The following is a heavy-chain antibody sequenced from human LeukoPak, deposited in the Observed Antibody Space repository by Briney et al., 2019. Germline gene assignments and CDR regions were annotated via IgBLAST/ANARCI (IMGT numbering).Heavy chain of an antibody. CDR2: ISSSSSTI. CDR1: GFTFSSYS. J-gene: IGHJ3*02. CDR3: ARAGYYDFWSGSPDAFDI. D-gene: IGHD3-3*01. Sequence: PEGSLRLSCAASGFTFSSYSMNWVRQAPGKGLEWVSYISSSSSTIYYADSVKGRFTISRDNAKNSLYLQMNSLRAEDTAVYYCARAGYYDFWSGSPDAFDIWGQGTMVTVSS. V-gene: IGHV3-48*01.